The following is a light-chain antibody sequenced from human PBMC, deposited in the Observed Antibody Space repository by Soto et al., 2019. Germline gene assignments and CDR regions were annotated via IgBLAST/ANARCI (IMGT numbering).Light chain of an antibody. CDR1: SYNVGKNL. J-gene: IGLJ3*02. CDR3: AAWDDSLSAWV. V-gene: IGLV1-47*01. CDR2: KNN. Sequence: QSVLTQPPSASGTPGQRVTISCSGGSYNVGKNLVYWYQQRPGTAPKLIIFKNNQRPSGVPDRFSGSNSDSSASLAISGLRSEDEADYFCAAWDDSLSAWVFGGGTKLTVL.